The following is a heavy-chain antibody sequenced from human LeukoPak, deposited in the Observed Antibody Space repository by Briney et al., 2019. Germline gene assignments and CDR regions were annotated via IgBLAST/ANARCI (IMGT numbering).Heavy chain of an antibody. Sequence: SGGSLRLSCAASGFTFSSYSMNWVRQAPGKGLEWVSYISSSSSTIYYADSVKGRFTISRDNAKNSLYLQMNSLRAEDTAVYYCARVPPGYRREIDYWGQGTLVTVSS. D-gene: IGHD6-13*01. CDR3: ARVPPGYRREIDY. J-gene: IGHJ4*02. CDR1: GFTFSSYS. V-gene: IGHV3-48*01. CDR2: ISSSSSTI.